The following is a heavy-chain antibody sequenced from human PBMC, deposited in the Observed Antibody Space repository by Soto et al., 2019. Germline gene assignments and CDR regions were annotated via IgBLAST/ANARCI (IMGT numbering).Heavy chain of an antibody. V-gene: IGHV1-46*01. CDR1: GYTFTRYN. D-gene: IGHD3-10*02. CDR3: ARDLPRDLVRGSFDI. Sequence: QAQLVQSGAEVKKPGASANISCKASGYTFTRYNIHWVRQAPGQGLEWMGIIDTRGGSADYTQRFQGRVTMTRETSTGTVYMALSSLGSEDTAVYYCARDLPRDLVRGSFDIWGQGTLVTVSS. J-gene: IGHJ3*02. CDR2: IDTRGGSA.